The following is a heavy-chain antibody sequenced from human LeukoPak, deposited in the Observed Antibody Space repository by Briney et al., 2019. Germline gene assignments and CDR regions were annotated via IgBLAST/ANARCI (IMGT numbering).Heavy chain of an antibody. CDR2: IYYSGST. J-gene: IGHJ4*02. Sequence: PSETLSLTCTVSGGSISSYYWSWIRQPPGKGLEWIGYIYYSGSTNYNPSLKSRVTISEDTSKNQFSLKLSSVTAADTAVYYCARVVSSGGSLAFDYWGQGTLVTVSS. D-gene: IGHD2-15*01. CDR3: ARVVSSGGSLAFDY. V-gene: IGHV4-59*01. CDR1: GGSISSYY.